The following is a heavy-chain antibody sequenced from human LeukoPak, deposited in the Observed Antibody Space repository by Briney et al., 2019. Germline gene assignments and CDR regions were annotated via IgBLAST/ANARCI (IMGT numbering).Heavy chain of an antibody. CDR2: TRNKANSYTT. CDR3: ARVQVPAAISAFDI. J-gene: IGHJ3*02. V-gene: IGHV3-72*01. CDR1: GFTFSDHY. D-gene: IGHD2-2*02. Sequence: GXSLRLSCAASGFTFSDHYMDWVRQAPGKGREWVGRTRNKANSYTTEYAASVKGRFTISRDDSKNSLYLQMNSLKTEDTAVYYCARVQVPAAISAFDIWGQGTMVTVSS.